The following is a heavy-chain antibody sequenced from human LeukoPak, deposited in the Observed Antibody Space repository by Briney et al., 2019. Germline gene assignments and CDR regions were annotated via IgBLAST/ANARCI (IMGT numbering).Heavy chain of an antibody. CDR3: ASARWDY. CDR2: IYHSGST. V-gene: IGHV4-38-2*02. CDR1: GYSISSGYY. J-gene: IGHJ4*02. Sequence: ETLSLTCTVSGYSISSGYYWGWIRQPPGKGLEWIGSIYHSGSTYYNPSLKSRVTISVDTSKNQFSLKLTSVTAADTAVYYCASARWDYWGQGTLVTVSS.